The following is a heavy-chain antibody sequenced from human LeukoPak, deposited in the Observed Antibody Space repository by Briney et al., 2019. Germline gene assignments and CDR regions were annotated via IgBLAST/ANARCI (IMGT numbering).Heavy chain of an antibody. J-gene: IGHJ6*02. D-gene: IGHD3-10*01. CDR2: INWNGGST. CDR1: GFTFDDYG. Sequence: GGSLRLSCAASGFTFDDYGMSWVRQAPGKGLEWVSGINWNGGSTGYADSVKGRFTISRDNAKNSLYLQMNSLRAEDTALYHCARARMRSGSYYRLDYYYGMDVWGQGTTVTVS. V-gene: IGHV3-20*01. CDR3: ARARMRSGSYYRLDYYYGMDV.